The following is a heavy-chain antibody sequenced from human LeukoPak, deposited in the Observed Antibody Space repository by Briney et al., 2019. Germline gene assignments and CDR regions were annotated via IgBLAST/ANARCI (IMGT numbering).Heavy chain of an antibody. Sequence: NPSETLSLTCTVSGGSISSSSYYCGWIRQPPGKGLEWIGSIYYSGSTYYNPSLKSRVTISVDTSKNQFSLKLSPVTAADTAVYYCAPIVVVPAAMPVQFDYWGQGTLVTVSS. D-gene: IGHD2-2*01. V-gene: IGHV4-39*01. J-gene: IGHJ4*02. CDR2: IYYSGST. CDR1: GGSISSSSYY. CDR3: APIVVVPAAMPVQFDY.